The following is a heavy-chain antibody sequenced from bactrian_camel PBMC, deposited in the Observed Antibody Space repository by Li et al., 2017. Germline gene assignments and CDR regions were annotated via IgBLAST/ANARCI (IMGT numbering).Heavy chain of an antibody. V-gene: IGHV3S53*01. Sequence: HVQLVESGGGTVQAGGSLRLSCAASGYTYSSACMGWFRQAPGKEREGVAAIDSDGITSYADSVKGRFNISKDNAKNTVYLQMDSLKPEDTAMYYCAATVVTLTSRGLATLRDVDYKYWGQGTQVTVS. CDR3: AATVVTLTSRGLATLRDVDYKY. CDR2: IDSDGIT. J-gene: IGHJ4*01. D-gene: IGHD1*01. CDR1: GYTYSSAC.